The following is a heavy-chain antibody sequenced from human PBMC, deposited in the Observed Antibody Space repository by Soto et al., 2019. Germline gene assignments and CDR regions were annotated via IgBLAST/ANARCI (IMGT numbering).Heavy chain of an antibody. CDR2: IYYSGST. CDR1: GGSISSGGYD. Sequence: KSSETLSLTCTVSGGSISSGGYDWSWIRQHPGKGLEWIGYIYYSGSTNYNPSLKSRVTISVDTSKNQFSLKLSSVTAADTAVYYCASNYDFWSGLDYWGQGTLVTVSS. D-gene: IGHD3-3*01. J-gene: IGHJ4*02. V-gene: IGHV4-61*08. CDR3: ASNYDFWSGLDY.